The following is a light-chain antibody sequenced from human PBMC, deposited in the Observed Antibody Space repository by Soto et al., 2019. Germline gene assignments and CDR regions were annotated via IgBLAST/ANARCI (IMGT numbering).Light chain of an antibody. CDR1: QSVSSSY. J-gene: IGKJ4*01. CDR3: QQGSNWPPGLT. CDR2: GAS. Sequence: EIVLTQSPGTLSLSPGERATLSCRASQSVSSSYLAWYQQKPGQAPRLIIYGASGRADGIPHRFSGSGFGTDFTLTISKVEPEDFAVYYCQQGSNWPPGLTFGGGTKVDIK. V-gene: IGKV3D-20*02.